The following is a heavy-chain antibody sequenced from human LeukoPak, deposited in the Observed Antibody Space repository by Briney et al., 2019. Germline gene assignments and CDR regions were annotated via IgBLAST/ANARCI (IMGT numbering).Heavy chain of an antibody. D-gene: IGHD1-26*01. CDR1: GYTFTNYD. V-gene: IGHV1-8*01. J-gene: IGHJ5*02. Sequence: ASVKVSCKASGYTFTNYDINWVRQATGQGLEWMGWMNPNSGNTGYAQKFQARVTMTRNTSISTAYMELSSLRSEDTALYYCARDIAGATKGGWFDTWGQGTPVTVSS. CDR2: MNPNSGNT. CDR3: ARDIAGATKGGWFDT.